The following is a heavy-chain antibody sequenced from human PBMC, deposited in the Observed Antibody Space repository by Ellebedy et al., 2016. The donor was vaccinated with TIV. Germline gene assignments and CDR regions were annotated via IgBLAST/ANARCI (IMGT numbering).Heavy chain of an antibody. J-gene: IGHJ6*02. CDR1: GGAFSGYF. CDR2: INHSGST. Sequence: LRLSXAVEGGAFSGYFWSWIRQSPGKGLEWIGEINHSGSTNYNPSLKSRLIISVDTSKNHFSLQLSSVTASDTAVYYCGQFGPRANYAMDVWGQGTTVTVSS. V-gene: IGHV4-34*09. CDR3: GQFGPRANYAMDV. D-gene: IGHD3-10*01.